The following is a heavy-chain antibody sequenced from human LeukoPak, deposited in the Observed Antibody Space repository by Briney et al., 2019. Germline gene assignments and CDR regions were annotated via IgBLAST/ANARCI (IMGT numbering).Heavy chain of an antibody. CDR1: GFTFNSYA. CDR2: ISSSGGST. J-gene: IGHJ4*02. V-gene: IGHV3-23*01. Sequence: PGGSLRLSCAASGFTFNSYAMSWVRRAPGKGLEWVSTISSSGGSTYYADSVKGRFTISRDNSKNTLYLQTNSLRAEDAALYYCANHGGWPRFDYWGQGTLVTVSS. CDR3: ANHGGWPRFDY. D-gene: IGHD6-19*01.